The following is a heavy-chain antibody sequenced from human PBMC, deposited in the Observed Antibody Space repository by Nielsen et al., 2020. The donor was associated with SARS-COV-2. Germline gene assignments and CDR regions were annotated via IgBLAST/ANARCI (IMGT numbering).Heavy chain of an antibody. D-gene: IGHD6-13*01. J-gene: IGHJ5*02. CDR2: INTNTGNP. CDR1: GYTFTSYV. V-gene: IGHV7-4-1*02. Sequence: ASVKVSCKASGYTFTSYVMNWVRQAPGQGLEWMGWINTNTGNPTYAQGFTGRFVFSLDTSVSTAYLQISSLKAEDTAVYYCARGSRIAAAGTKGVNWFDPWGQGTLVTVSS. CDR3: ARGSRIAAAGTKGVNWFDP.